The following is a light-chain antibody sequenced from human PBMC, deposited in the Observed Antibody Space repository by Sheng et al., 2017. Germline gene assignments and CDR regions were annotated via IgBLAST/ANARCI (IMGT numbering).Light chain of an antibody. Sequence: EIVLTQSPATLSLSPGERATLSCRASQSVISNLAWYRQKSGQAPRLLIYDASKRAAGIPARFSGSGSGTDFTLTITSLEPDDAAVYFCQQYGSSVKTFGQGTKVEI. CDR2: DAS. CDR3: QQYGSSVKT. V-gene: IGKV3D-11*03. CDR1: QSVISN. J-gene: IGKJ1*01.